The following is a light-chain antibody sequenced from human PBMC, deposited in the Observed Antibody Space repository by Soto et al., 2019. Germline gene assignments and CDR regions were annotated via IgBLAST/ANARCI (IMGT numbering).Light chain of an antibody. Sequence: QSALTQPASVSGSPGQSITISCTGTSRDVGGYNYVSWYQQHPGKAPKLIIYAVTNRPSGVSIRFSGSKSGNTASLTISGLQAEDEADYYCCSSTSSTTYVFGPGTKVTV. J-gene: IGLJ1*01. CDR3: CSSTSSTTYV. V-gene: IGLV2-14*01. CDR2: AVT. CDR1: SRDVGGYNY.